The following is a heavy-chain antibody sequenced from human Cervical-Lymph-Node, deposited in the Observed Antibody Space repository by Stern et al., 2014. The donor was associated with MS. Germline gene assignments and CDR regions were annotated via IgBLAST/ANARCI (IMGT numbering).Heavy chain of an antibody. J-gene: IGHJ4*02. CDR1: GFSLSTSGVG. V-gene: IGHV2-5*02. CDR2: IYWDADK. D-gene: IGHD6-13*01. CDR3: AVRLTLYSTSWYSMHYFDY. Sequence: QVTLKESGPTLVKPTQTLTLTCTFSGFSLSTSGVGVGWIRQPPGKALEWLALIYWDADKRYSPSLKSRLTITKDTSKNQVVLTMTNMDPVDTATYYCAVRLTLYSTSWYSMHYFDYWGQGTLVTVSS.